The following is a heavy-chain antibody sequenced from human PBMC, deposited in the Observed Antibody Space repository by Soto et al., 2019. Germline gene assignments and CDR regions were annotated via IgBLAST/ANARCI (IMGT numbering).Heavy chain of an antibody. D-gene: IGHD3-9*01. CDR1: GFTFSRYA. CDR2: ISGSGGST. V-gene: IGHV3-23*01. J-gene: IGHJ6*02. CDR3: AKLKAAYYYYGMDV. Sequence: EVQLLESGGGLVQPGGSLRLSCASSGFTFSRYAMTWVRQAPGKGLEWVSSISGSGGSTYYADSVRGRFTISRDNSKSTLNLQMNSLRAEDTSVYYCAKLKAAYYYYGMDVWGQGTTVTVS.